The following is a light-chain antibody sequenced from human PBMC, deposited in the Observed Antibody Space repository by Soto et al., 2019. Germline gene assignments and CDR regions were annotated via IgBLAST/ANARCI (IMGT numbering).Light chain of an antibody. Sequence: DIQMTQSPSTLSASVGDRVTITCRASQSISSWLAWYQQKPGKAPKLLIYKASSLESGVPSSFSGSGSGTEFTLTVSSLQPDDFATYYCQQYNNYPLTFGGGTKVEIK. J-gene: IGKJ4*01. CDR1: QSISSW. CDR3: QQYNNYPLT. CDR2: KAS. V-gene: IGKV1-5*03.